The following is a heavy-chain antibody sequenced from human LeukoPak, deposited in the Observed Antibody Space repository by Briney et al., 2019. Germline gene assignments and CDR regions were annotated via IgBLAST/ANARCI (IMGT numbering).Heavy chain of an antibody. CDR2: ISSSGNSI. CDR3: ARDRGLSSGSYYPIGTFDY. D-gene: IGHD1-26*01. V-gene: IGHV3-48*03. Sequence: PGGSLRLSCVASGFIFSSYEMNWVRQTPGKGLEWLAHISSSGNSIYYADSVKGRFTISRDNAKNSLYLQMNSLRAEDTAVYYCARDRGLSSGSYYPIGTFDYWGQGTLVTVSS. J-gene: IGHJ4*02. CDR1: GFIFSSYE.